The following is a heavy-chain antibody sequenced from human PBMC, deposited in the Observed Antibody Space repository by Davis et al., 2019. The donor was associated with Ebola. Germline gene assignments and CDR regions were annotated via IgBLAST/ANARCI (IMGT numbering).Heavy chain of an antibody. J-gene: IGHJ6*02. Sequence: HTGGSLRLSCAASGFTFSSYWMHWVRQAPGKGLVWVSRINSDGSSTSYADSVKGRFTISRDNAKNSLYLQMNSLRAEDTAVYYCARASYYYGMDVWGQGTTVTVPS. V-gene: IGHV3-74*01. CDR3: ARASYYYGMDV. CDR1: GFTFSSYW. CDR2: INSDGSST.